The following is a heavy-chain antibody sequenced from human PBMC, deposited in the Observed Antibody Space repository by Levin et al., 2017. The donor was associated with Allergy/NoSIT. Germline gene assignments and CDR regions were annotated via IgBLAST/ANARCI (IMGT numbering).Heavy chain of an antibody. J-gene: IGHJ4*02. CDR2: IFHSGST. CDR3: ARGRSVVGPGDYFDY. V-gene: IGHV4-38-2*02. D-gene: IGHD6-19*01. Sequence: NSSETLSLTCTVSGFSISSAYYWGWIRQPPGKGLEWIGNIFHSGSTNYNPSLKSRVTISVDTSKNQLSLKVNSVTAADTAVYYCARGRSVVGPGDYFDYWGQGTLVTVSS. CDR1: GFSISSAYY.